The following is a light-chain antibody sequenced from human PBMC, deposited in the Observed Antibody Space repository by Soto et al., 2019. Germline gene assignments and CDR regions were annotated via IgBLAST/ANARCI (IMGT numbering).Light chain of an antibody. Sequence: EIVLSQSQDTLSLSPGERATLSWRASQSVSSSYLAWYQQKPGQAPRLLIYDASNRATGIPARFSGSGSGTDFTLTISSLEPEDFAVYYCQQRSNWPLTFGGGTKVDIK. J-gene: IGKJ4*01. CDR2: DAS. V-gene: IGKV3-11*01. CDR1: QSVSSSY. CDR3: QQRSNWPLT.